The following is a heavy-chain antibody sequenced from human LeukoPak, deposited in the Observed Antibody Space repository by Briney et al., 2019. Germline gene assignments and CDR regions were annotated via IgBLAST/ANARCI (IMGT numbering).Heavy chain of an antibody. D-gene: IGHD4-17*01. J-gene: IGHJ5*02. CDR3: ARGRKVTTKKWGFDA. Sequence: SETLSLTCAVYGGSFSGYYWSWIRQPPGKGLEWIGEINHSGSTNYNPSLKSRVTISVDTSKNQFSLKLSSVTAADTAVYYCARGRKVTTKKWGFDAWGQGTLVTVSS. CDR2: INHSGST. CDR1: GGSFSGYY. V-gene: IGHV4-34*01.